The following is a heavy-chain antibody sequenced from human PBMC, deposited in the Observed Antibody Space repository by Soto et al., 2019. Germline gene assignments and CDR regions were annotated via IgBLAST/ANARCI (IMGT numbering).Heavy chain of an antibody. Sequence: EVQLLESGGGLVQPGGSLRLSCAASDFTLSSYGMTWVRQPPGKGLEWVSTIRGRGATTYYADSVKGRFTISRDDSKNTLYPQMNSLRVDDTAVYFCAKDVNYDVLAGYYYYWGQGTRVTVSS. CDR1: DFTLSSYG. V-gene: IGHV3-23*01. CDR2: IRGRGATT. J-gene: IGHJ4*02. D-gene: IGHD3-9*01. CDR3: AKDVNYDVLAGYYYY.